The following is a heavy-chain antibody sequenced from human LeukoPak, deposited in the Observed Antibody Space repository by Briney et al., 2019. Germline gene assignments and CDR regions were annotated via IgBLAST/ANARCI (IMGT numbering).Heavy chain of an antibody. V-gene: IGHV3-9*01. D-gene: IGHD3-16*01. J-gene: IGHJ6*03. Sequence: GRSLRLSCAASGFTFDDYAMHWVRQAPGKGLEWVSGISWNSGSIGYADSVKGRFTISRGNAKNSLYLQMNSLRAEDTALYYCAKDVFRLEGPMDVWGKGTTVTVSS. CDR1: GFTFDDYA. CDR3: AKDVFRLEGPMDV. CDR2: ISWNSGSI.